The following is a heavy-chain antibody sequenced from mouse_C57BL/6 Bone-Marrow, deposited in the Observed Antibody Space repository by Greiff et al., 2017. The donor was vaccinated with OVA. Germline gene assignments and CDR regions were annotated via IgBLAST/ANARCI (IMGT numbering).Heavy chain of an antibody. CDR1: GFTFSSYT. Sequence: DVMLVESGGGLVKPGGSLKLSCAASGFTFSSYTMSWVRQTPEKRLEWVATISGGGGNTYYPDSVKGRFTISRDNAKNTLYLQMSSLRSEDTALYYCARPLDYYGIYWYFDVWGTGTTVTVSS. CDR3: ARPLDYYGIYWYFDV. V-gene: IGHV5-9*01. CDR2: ISGGGGNT. J-gene: IGHJ1*03. D-gene: IGHD1-1*01.